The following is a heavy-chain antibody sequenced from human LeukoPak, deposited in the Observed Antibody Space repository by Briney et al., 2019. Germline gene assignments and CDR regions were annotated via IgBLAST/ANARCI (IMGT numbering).Heavy chain of an antibody. V-gene: IGHV3-23*01. J-gene: IGHJ4*02. CDR3: AKQAKVMATISRVDY. CDR2: ISGSAGTT. Sequence: PGGSLRLSCVGSGFTFSSYAMSWVRQAPGKGLEWVSSISGSAGTTYNADSVKGRFTISRDNSNNTLHLQMNSLRAEDTAVYYCAKQAKVMATISRVDYWGQGTLVTVSS. CDR1: GFTFSSYA. D-gene: IGHD5-18*01.